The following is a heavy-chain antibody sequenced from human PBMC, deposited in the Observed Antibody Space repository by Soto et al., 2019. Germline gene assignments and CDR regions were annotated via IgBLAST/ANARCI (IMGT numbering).Heavy chain of an antibody. J-gene: IGHJ5*02. CDR2: IDPKSGDT. CDR1: GYTFTENQ. CDR3: AKDPPSPWTANWVDP. V-gene: IGHV1-2*02. D-gene: IGHD1-1*01. Sequence: ASVKVSCKASGYTFTENQIHWLRRAPGQRLEWMGRIDPKSGDTTFAQTYQGRVTMTRDTSSNTVYMELTRLTSDDTAIYYCAKDPPSPWTANWVDPWGTGTLVTVSS.